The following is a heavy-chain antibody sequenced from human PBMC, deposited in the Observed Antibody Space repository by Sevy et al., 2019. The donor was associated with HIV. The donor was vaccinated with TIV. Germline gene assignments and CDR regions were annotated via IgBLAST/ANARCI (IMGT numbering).Heavy chain of an antibody. Sequence: GGSLRLSCAVSGIIFTTSGMHWVRQAPGKGLEWVAVISYDGRNKFYGDSVKGRFTISRDNSKNILYLQMNSLRVEDTAVYYCARDHYGPFDYWGQGTLVTVSS. D-gene: IGHD3-10*01. CDR1: GIIFTTSG. CDR3: ARDHYGPFDY. J-gene: IGHJ4*02. CDR2: ISYDGRNK. V-gene: IGHV3-30*03.